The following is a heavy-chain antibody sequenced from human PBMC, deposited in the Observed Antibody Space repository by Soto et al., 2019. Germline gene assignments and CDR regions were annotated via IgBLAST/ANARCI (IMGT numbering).Heavy chain of an antibody. Sequence: SEPLSLTCTVSGGSISSYYWSWIRQPPGKGLEWIGYIYYSGSTNYNPSLKSRVTISVDTSKNQFSLKLSSVTAADTAVYYCARGDSSGWYNFDYWGQGTLVTVSS. D-gene: IGHD6-19*01. J-gene: IGHJ4*02. CDR2: IYYSGST. V-gene: IGHV4-59*01. CDR1: GGSISSYY. CDR3: ARGDSSGWYNFDY.